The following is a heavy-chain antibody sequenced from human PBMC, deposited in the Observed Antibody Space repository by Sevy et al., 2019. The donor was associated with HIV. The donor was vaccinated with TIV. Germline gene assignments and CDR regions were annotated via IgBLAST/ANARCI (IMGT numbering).Heavy chain of an antibody. D-gene: IGHD3-22*01. CDR1: GFDFSTYD. J-gene: IGHJ3*01. V-gene: IGHV3-33*03. CDR2: ISFDGSDQ. Sequence: GGSLRLSCAASGFDFSTYDMHWVRQAPGKGLEWVAFISFDGSDQWYVDSVKGRFTISRDNSKNTLYVQMNTLRDEDTAVYYCAKRERSYYDSSGNYDAFDVWGQGTSVSVSS. CDR3: AKRERSYYDSSGNYDAFDV.